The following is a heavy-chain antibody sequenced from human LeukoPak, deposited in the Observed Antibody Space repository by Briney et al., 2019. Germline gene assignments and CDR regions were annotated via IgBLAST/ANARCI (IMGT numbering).Heavy chain of an antibody. CDR1: GFTFSSYS. CDR3: ARVVRGSLYYFDS. Sequence: GGSLRLSCAASGFTFSSYSMNWVRQAPGKGLEWVSRINSDGSITTYADSVKGRFTISRDNAKNTVYLQMNRLRAEDTAVYSCARVVRGSLYYFDSWGQGTLVTVSS. D-gene: IGHD1-26*01. CDR2: INSDGSIT. J-gene: IGHJ4*02. V-gene: IGHV3-74*01.